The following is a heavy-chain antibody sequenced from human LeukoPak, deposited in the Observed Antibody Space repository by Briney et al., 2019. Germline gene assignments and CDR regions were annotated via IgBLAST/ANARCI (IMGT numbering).Heavy chain of an antibody. J-gene: IGHJ4*02. CDR3: AKERPQTTSFDY. CDR1: GFTFSTYP. Sequence: PGGSLRLSCAASGFTFSTYPMNWVRQAPGKGLEWVSTISGSGGSTYYADSAKGRFTISRDNSKNPLYLQMNSLRAEDTAIYYCAKERPQTTSFDYWGQGTLVTASS. D-gene: IGHD2/OR15-2a*01. V-gene: IGHV3-23*01. CDR2: ISGSGGST.